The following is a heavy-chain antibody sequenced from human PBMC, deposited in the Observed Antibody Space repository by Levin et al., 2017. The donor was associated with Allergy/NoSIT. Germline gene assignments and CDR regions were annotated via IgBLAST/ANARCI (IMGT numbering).Heavy chain of an antibody. V-gene: IGHV3-21*01. CDR3: AGGPCSGGVCNMGDWGGP. CDR2: ISTSAAYI. CDR1: GFTFNTYN. Sequence: LSLTCAASGFTFNTYNMNWVRQAPGKGLEWVSSISTSAAYIHYADSVKGRFTISRDNAKNSLYLQMSSLRAEDTAVYYCAGGPCSGGVCNMGDWGGPWGQGTLVTVSS. J-gene: IGHJ5*02. D-gene: IGHD2-8*02.